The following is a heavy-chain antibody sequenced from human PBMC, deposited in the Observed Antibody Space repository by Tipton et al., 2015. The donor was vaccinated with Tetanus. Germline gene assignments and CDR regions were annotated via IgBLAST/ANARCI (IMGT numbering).Heavy chain of an antibody. Sequence: QLVQSGAEVKKPGASVKVSCKASGYTFTSYYMHWVRQAPGQGLEWMGIINPSGGSTSYAQKFQGRVTMTRDTSTSTVYMELSSLRSEDTAVYYCSVLYYDSSGYNGGFDYWGQGTLVTVSS. J-gene: IGHJ4*02. D-gene: IGHD3-22*01. CDR3: SVLYYDSSGYNGGFDY. CDR1: GYTFTSYY. CDR2: INPSGGST. V-gene: IGHV1-46*01.